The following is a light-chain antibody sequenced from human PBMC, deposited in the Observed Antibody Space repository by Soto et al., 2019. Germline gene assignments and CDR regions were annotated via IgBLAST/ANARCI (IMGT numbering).Light chain of an antibody. V-gene: IGKV3-20*01. CDR1: QSVSSY. CDR3: QQYGSSGT. J-gene: IGKJ1*01. CDR2: GAS. Sequence: EIVLTQSPGTLSLSPGERATLSCRASQSVSSYLAWYQQKPGQAPRLLIYGASNRATGIPDRFSGSGSGTDFTLTISRLEPGDFAVYYCQQYGSSGTFGQGTKVDI.